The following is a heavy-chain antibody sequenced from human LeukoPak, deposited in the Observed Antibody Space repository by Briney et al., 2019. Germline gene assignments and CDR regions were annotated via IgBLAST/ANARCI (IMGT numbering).Heavy chain of an antibody. CDR1: GFTFNDAW. V-gene: IGHV3-15*01. Sequence: VGSLRLSCAASGFTFNDAWMNWVRLAPGKGLEWVARIKSKVNGGTTDYTAPVNGRFTISRDDSQSKLYLQMNSLKTEDTGVYYCSGHMTSADYWGQGTLVTVSS. CDR2: IKSKVNGGTT. J-gene: IGHJ4*02. CDR3: SGHMTSADY. D-gene: IGHD4-11*01.